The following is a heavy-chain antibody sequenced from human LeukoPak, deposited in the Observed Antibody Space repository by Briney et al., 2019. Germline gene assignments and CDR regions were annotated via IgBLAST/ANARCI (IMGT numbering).Heavy chain of an antibody. CDR1: GFTFSSYE. V-gene: IGHV3-48*03. CDR2: ISSSGSTI. Sequence: GGSLRLSCAASGFTFSSYEMNWVGQAPGRGREGVSYISSSGSTIYYVDSVKGRFTISRDNAQNSLYLQMNSLRAEDTAVYYCARDGGYDILTGYYYYYGMDVWGKGTTVTVSS. D-gene: IGHD3-9*01. J-gene: IGHJ6*04. CDR3: ARDGGYDILTGYYYYYGMDV.